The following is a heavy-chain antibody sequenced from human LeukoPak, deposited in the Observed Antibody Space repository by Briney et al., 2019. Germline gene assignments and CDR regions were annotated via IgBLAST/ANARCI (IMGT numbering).Heavy chain of an antibody. CDR3: ARDREYSSSWREGFDY. CDR2: ISSSRLTI. Sequence: PGGSLRLSCAASGFSFSTYSMNWVRQAPGTGLEWIAYISSSRLTIYYADSVKGRFTISRDNAKSSLFLQMKSLRDEDTAVYYCARDREYSSSWREGFDYWGQGTLVTVSS. V-gene: IGHV3-48*02. CDR1: GFSFSTYS. J-gene: IGHJ4*02. D-gene: IGHD6-13*01.